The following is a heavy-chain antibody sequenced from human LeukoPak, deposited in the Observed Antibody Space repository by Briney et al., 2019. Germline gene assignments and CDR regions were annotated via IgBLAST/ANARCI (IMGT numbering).Heavy chain of an antibody. Sequence: GGSLRLSCAASGFTFSDYAMSWIRQAPERGLEWVSVVSITGGTTYNADSVKGRFTISRDNSKNTLYLQMNSLRAEDAAVYCCAKGDSSGWYESNWFDPWCQGTLVTVSS. CDR2: VSITGGTT. J-gene: IGHJ5*02. CDR1: GFTFSDYA. D-gene: IGHD6-19*01. CDR3: AKGDSSGWYESNWFDP. V-gene: IGHV3-23*01.